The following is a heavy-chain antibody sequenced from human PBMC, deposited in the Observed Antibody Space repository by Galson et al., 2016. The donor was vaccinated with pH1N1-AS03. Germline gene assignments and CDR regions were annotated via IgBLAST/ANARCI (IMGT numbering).Heavy chain of an antibody. J-gene: IGHJ4*02. D-gene: IGHD3/OR15-3a*01. V-gene: IGHV3-11*01. CDR2: ITSSGGSGSTI. Sequence: SLRLSCAAPGFTFGDYYMSWIRQAPGKGLEWISCITSSGGSGSTIYYADSVKGRFTISRDNAKSSLYLQMNSLRADDPAVYFCARGWYDIWTGYLVDPFDYWGQGALVTVSS. CDR1: GFTFGDYY. CDR3: ARGWYDIWTGYLVDPFDY.